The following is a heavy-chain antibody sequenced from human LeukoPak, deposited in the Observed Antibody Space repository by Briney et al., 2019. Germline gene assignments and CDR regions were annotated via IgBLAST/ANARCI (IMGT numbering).Heavy chain of an antibody. CDR2: VSAYDGNT. CDR3: ARSFARDSDILTGYYIGDY. CDR1: GYTFTNSG. V-gene: IGHV1-18*01. J-gene: IGHJ4*02. Sequence: ASVNVSCKASGYTFTNSGISWVRQAPGQGLEWMGWVSAYDGNTNYAQNLQGRLTMTTDRSTSSAYMELRSLRSDDTAMYCCARSFARDSDILTGYYIGDYWGQGTLVTVSS. D-gene: IGHD3-9*01.